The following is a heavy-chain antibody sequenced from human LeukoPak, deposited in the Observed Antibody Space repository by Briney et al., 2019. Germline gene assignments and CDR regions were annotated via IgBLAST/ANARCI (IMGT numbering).Heavy chain of an antibody. CDR2: ISGSGGST. D-gene: IGHD6-6*01. CDR3: ANYIGGSSSFRRAFDI. J-gene: IGHJ3*02. Sequence: GGSLRLSCAASGFTFSSYAMSWVRQAPGKGLEWVSAISGSGGSTYYADSVKGRFTISRDNSKNTLYLQMNSLRAEDTAVYYCANYIGGSSSFRRAFDIWGQGTMVTVSS. CDR1: GFTFSSYA. V-gene: IGHV3-23*01.